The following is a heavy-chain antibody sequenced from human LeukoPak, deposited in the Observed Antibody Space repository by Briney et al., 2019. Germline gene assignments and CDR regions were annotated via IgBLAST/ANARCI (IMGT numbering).Heavy chain of an antibody. V-gene: IGHV3-30*18. D-gene: IGHD3-10*01. CDR1: GFTFSSYG. J-gene: IGHJ6*02. CDR3: AKYYGSDAASVDD. CDR2: ISYDGSNK. Sequence: PGGSLRLSCAASGFTFSSYGIHWVRQAPGKGLEWVAVISYDGSNKYYADSVKGRFTISRDNSKNTLYLQMNSLRAEDTAVYYCAKYYGSDAASVDDWGQGTTVTVSS.